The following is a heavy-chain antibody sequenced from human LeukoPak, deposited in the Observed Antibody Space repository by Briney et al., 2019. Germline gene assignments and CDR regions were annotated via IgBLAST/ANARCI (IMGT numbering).Heavy chain of an antibody. CDR3: ARDPTMTEIWFDP. D-gene: IGHD3-22*01. CDR2: IIPILGIA. Sequence: ASVKVSCKASGGTFSSYAISWVRQAPGQGLEWMGRIIPILGIANYAQKFQGRVTITADKSTSTAYMELSSLRSEDTAVYYCARDPTMTEIWFDPWGQGTLVTVSS. V-gene: IGHV1-69*04. J-gene: IGHJ5*02. CDR1: GGTFSSYA.